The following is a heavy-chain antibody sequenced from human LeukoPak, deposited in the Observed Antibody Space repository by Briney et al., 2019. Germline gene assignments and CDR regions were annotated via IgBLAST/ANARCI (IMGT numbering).Heavy chain of an antibody. J-gene: IGHJ3*02. D-gene: IGHD3-22*01. Sequence: GASVKVSCKVSGYTLTELSMHWVRQAPGKGLEWMGSFDPEDGETIYAQKFQGRVTMTEDTSTDTAYMELSSLRSEDTAVYYCTTGPKIVVVITTIDAFDIWGQGTMVTVSS. CDR1: GYTLTELS. V-gene: IGHV1-24*01. CDR2: FDPEDGET. CDR3: TTGPKIVVVITTIDAFDI.